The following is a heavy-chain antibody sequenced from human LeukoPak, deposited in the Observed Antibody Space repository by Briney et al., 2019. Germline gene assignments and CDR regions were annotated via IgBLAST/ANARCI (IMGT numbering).Heavy chain of an antibody. CDR1: GFTFSSYE. CDR3: ARDCSSTSCHIGFDY. Sequence: PGGSLRLSCAASGFTFSSYEMNWVRQAPGKGLEWVSYISSSGSTIYYADSVKGRFTISRDNAKNSLYLQMNSLRAEDTAVYYCARDCSSTSCHIGFDYWGQGTLVTVSS. J-gene: IGHJ4*02. D-gene: IGHD2-2*01. V-gene: IGHV3-48*03. CDR2: ISSSGSTI.